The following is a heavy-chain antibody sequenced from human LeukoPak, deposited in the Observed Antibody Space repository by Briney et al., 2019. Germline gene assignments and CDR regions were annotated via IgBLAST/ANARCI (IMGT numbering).Heavy chain of an antibody. V-gene: IGHV4-39*01. CDR3: ARLYYDSSGYYQICYFDY. CDR2: IYYSGST. Sequence: SETLSLTCTVSGGSISSSSYYWGWIPQPPGKGLEWIGGIYYSGSTYYNPSLKSRVTISVDTSKNQFSLNLSSVTAADTAVYYCARLYYDSSGYYQICYFDYWGQGTLVTVSS. CDR1: GGSISSSSYY. J-gene: IGHJ4*02. D-gene: IGHD3-22*01.